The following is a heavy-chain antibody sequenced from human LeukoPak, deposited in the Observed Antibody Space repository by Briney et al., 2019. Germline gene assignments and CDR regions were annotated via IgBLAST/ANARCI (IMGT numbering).Heavy chain of an antibody. CDR1: GGTFSSYA. CDR2: IIPIFGTA. CDR3: ARLRVVPAAKYYFDY. D-gene: IGHD2-2*01. V-gene: IGHV1-69*05. J-gene: IGHJ4*02. Sequence: SVKVSCKASGGTFSSYAISWVRQAPGQGLEWMGGIIPIFGTANYAQKLQGRVTMTTDTSTSTAYMELRSLRSDDTAVYYCARLRVVPAAKYYFDYWGQGTLVTVSS.